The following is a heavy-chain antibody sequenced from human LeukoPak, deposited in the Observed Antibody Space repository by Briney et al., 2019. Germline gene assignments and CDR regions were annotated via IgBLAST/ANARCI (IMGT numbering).Heavy chain of an antibody. CDR1: GFTFDDYG. D-gene: IGHD1-26*01. CDR2: INWNGGST. CDR3: GDSYLSSRPLDS. V-gene: IGHV3-20*04. Sequence: GGSLRLSCAASGFTFDDYGMSWVRQAPGKGLEWVSGINWNGGSTGYADSVKGRFTISRDNAKNSLYLQMNSLRAEDTALYYWGDSYLSSRPLDSGGRGPRVTVSS. J-gene: IGHJ4*02.